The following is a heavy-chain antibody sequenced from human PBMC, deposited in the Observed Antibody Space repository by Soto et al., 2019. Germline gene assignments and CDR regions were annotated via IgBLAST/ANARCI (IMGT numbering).Heavy chain of an antibody. CDR2: ISASGGLK. CDR3: AREVGAPSGWLDP. Sequence: PGGSLRLSCSASGFTFTNYAMTWVRQTPGKGLEWVSGISASGGLKYYADSVQGRFTVSRDNSKNILYLQMDNLGDGDTALYYCAREVGAPSGWLDPWGQGTQVTVSS. D-gene: IGHD1-26*01. J-gene: IGHJ5*02. V-gene: IGHV3-23*01. CDR1: GFTFTNYA.